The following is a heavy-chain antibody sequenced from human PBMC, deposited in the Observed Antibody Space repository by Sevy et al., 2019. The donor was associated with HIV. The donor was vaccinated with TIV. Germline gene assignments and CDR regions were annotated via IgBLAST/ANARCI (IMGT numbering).Heavy chain of an antibody. D-gene: IGHD2-21*01. CDR3: AKDFSAYCGDECYPSPLFDY. J-gene: IGHJ4*02. CDR2: IAYDGSNK. V-gene: IGHV3-30*18. CDR1: GFTFSSDG. Sequence: AGSLRLSCAASGFTFSSDGMHWVRQAPGKGLEWVAVIAYDGSNKYYADSVKGRFTISRDNSKNTLYLQMNSLRAEDTAVSYCAKDFSAYCGDECYPSPLFDYWGQGTLVTVSS.